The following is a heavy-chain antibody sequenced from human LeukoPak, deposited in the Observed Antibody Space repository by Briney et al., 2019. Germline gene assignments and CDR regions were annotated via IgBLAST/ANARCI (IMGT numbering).Heavy chain of an antibody. Sequence: GASVKVSCKASGFTFRGYYMHWVRQAPGQGLEWMGWINLNNGDTSYAQNFQGRVTLTRDTSISTAYMDLSSLRSDDTALYYCARLHLLGGKAEFDHWGQGTLVTVSS. CDR3: ARLHLLGGKAEFDH. V-gene: IGHV1-2*02. CDR1: GFTFRGYY. CDR2: INLNNGDT. J-gene: IGHJ4*02. D-gene: IGHD4-23*01.